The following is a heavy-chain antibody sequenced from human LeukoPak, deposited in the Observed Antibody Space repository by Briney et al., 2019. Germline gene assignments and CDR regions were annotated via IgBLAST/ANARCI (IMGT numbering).Heavy chain of an antibody. CDR1: GGSISSYY. Sequence: AETLSLTCTVSGGSISSYYWSWIRQPPGKGLEWIGYIYYSGSTNYYPSLKSRVTISVDTSKNQFSLKLSSVTAADTAVYYCARSRSSSWDDAFDIWGQGTMVTVSS. CDR3: ARSRSSSWDDAFDI. J-gene: IGHJ3*02. V-gene: IGHV4-59*01. D-gene: IGHD6-13*01. CDR2: IYYSGST.